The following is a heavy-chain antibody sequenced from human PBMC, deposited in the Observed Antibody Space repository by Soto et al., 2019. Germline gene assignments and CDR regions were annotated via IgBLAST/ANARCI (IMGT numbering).Heavy chain of an antibody. Sequence: GGSLRLSCAASGFTFSSYGMHWVRQAPGKGLEWVAVISYDGSNKYYADSVKGRFTISRDNSKNTLYLQMNSLRAEDTAVYYCAKDAGNCTNGVCYRGYYFDYWGQGTLVTVSS. V-gene: IGHV3-30*18. CDR2: ISYDGSNK. D-gene: IGHD2-8*01. CDR1: GFTFSSYG. J-gene: IGHJ4*02. CDR3: AKDAGNCTNGVCYRGYYFDY.